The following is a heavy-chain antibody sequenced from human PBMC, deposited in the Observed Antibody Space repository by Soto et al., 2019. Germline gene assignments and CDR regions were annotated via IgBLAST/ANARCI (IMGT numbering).Heavy chain of an antibody. V-gene: IGHV3-23*01. J-gene: IGHJ6*02. CDR3: AKVYDSSGYYYGMDV. CDR2: ITSSGGSI. CDR1: GFTFSGYA. Sequence: EVQLLESGGGLVQPGGSLRLSCAASGFTFSGYAMSWVRQAPGKGLEWVSAITSSGGSINYADSVKGRFSISRDNSKNTLYLQTNSLRAEDTAVYYCAKVYDSSGYYYGMDVWGQGTTVTVSS. D-gene: IGHD3-22*01.